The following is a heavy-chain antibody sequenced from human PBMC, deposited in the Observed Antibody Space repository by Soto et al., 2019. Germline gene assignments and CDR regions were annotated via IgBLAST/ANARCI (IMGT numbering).Heavy chain of an antibody. CDR3: AKDMSFDYGDYLVAY. J-gene: IGHJ4*02. V-gene: IGHV3-23*01. CDR1: GFTFSSYA. CDR2: ISGSGGST. Sequence: GGSLRLSCAASGFTFSSYAMSWVRQAPGKGLEWVSTISGSGGSTYYADSVKGRFTISRDNSKNTLYLQMNSLRAEDTAVYYIAKDMSFDYGDYLVAYWGQGTLVTVSS. D-gene: IGHD4-17*01.